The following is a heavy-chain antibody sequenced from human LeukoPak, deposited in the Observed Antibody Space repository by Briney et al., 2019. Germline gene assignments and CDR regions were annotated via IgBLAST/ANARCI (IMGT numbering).Heavy chain of an antibody. D-gene: IGHD3-3*01. Sequence: SETLSLTCTVSGGSISSSTYYWGWIRQPPGKGLEWIGSIYYSGSTYYNPSLKSRITISVDTSKNQFSLKLSSVTAADTAVYYCARIGYYAQDYWGQGTLSPSPQ. CDR1: GGSISSSTYY. J-gene: IGHJ4*02. CDR3: ARIGYYAQDY. CDR2: IYYSGST. V-gene: IGHV4-39*01.